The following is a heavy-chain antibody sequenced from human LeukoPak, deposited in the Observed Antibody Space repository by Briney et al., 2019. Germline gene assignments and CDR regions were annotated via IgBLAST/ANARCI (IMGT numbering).Heavy chain of an antibody. D-gene: IGHD3-10*01. CDR3: ARNRPKTYYYGSGSYWTDY. J-gene: IGHJ4*02. CDR1: GYTFTSYG. CDR2: ISAYNGNT. Sequence: ASVKVSCKASGYTFTSYGISWVRQAPGQGLEWMGWISAYNGNTNYAQKLQGRVTMTTDTSTSTAYMELRSLRSDDTAVYYCARNRPKTYYYGSGSYWTDYWGQGTLVTVSS. V-gene: IGHV1-18*01.